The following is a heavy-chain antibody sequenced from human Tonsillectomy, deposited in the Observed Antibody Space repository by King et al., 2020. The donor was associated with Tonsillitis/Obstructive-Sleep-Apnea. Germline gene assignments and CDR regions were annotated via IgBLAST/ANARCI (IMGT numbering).Heavy chain of an antibody. J-gene: IGHJ5*02. CDR3: ARDGENIVVVPAAMAYNWFDP. CDR1: GGTFSSYA. D-gene: IGHD2-2*01. V-gene: IGHV1-69*01. CDR2: IIPIFGTA. Sequence: VQLVESGAEVKKPGSSVKVSCKASGGTFSSYAISWVRQAPGQGLEWMGGIIPIFGTANYARKFQGKVTITADESTSTADMELSSLRSEDTAVYYCARDGENIVVVPAAMAYNWFDPWGQGTLVTVSS.